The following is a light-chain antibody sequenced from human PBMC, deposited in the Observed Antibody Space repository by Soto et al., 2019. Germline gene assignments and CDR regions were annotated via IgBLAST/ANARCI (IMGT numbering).Light chain of an antibody. CDR3: QQYNNWPPLT. CDR2: GAS. V-gene: IGKV3D-15*01. CDR1: QSVSTN. J-gene: IGKJ4*01. Sequence: EIVMTQSPATLSVSPGGRATLSCRASQSVSTNLAWYRQRPGQAPRLLIYGASTRATGIPARFSGSGSGTEFTLTISSLQSEDSAVYYCQQYNNWPPLTFGGGTKVEIK.